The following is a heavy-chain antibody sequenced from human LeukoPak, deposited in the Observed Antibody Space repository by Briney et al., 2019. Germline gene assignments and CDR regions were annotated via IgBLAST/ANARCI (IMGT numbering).Heavy chain of an antibody. CDR3: ARWIAAASVLDP. Sequence: ASVKVSCKASGYTFTNYYMHWLRQAPGQGLEWVGVFNPSGGSTSYAQKFQGRVTMTRDTSTSTVYMELRSLRSDDTAVYYCARWIAAASVLDPWGQGTLVTVSS. D-gene: IGHD6-13*01. J-gene: IGHJ5*02. CDR2: FNPSGGST. V-gene: IGHV1-46*01. CDR1: GYTFTNYY.